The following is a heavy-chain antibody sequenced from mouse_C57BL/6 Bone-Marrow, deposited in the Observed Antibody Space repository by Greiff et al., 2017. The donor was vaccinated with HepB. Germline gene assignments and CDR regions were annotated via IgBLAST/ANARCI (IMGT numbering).Heavy chain of an antibody. CDR3: TTLGDYDLYYFDY. V-gene: IGHV14-4*01. Sequence: EVQLVESGAELVRPGASVKLSCTASGFNIKDDYMHWVKQRPEQGLEWIGWIDPENGDTEYASKFQGKATITADTSSNTAYLQLSSLTSEDTAVYYCTTLGDYDLYYFDYWGQGPTLTVSS. CDR2: IDPENGDT. CDR1: GFNIKDDY. J-gene: IGHJ2*01. D-gene: IGHD2-4*01.